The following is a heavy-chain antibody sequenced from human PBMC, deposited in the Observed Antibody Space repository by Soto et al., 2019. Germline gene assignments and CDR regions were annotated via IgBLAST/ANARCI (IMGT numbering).Heavy chain of an antibody. CDR3: ARARNYFDY. Sequence: SGKVSCKASGGTFISYAISWVRQAPGQGLEWMGGIIPIFGTASYAQKFQGRVTMTRDTSTRTVYMELSSLRSEDTAVYYCARARNYFDYWGQGTLVTVSS. V-gene: IGHV1-69*05. CDR1: GGTFISYA. CDR2: IIPIFGTA. J-gene: IGHJ4*02.